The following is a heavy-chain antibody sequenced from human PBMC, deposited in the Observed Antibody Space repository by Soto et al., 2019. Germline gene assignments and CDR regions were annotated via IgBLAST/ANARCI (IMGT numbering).Heavy chain of an antibody. J-gene: IGHJ5*02. Sequence: EVQLVESGGGLVQPGGSLRLSCEASGFTFSSYEMNWVRQAPGKGLEWVSSISSSGSPVNYADSVKGRFTISRDNAKNAMYLQMTSLRAEDTAVYYCVRSWGVYCSTTRCYSPWVDPWGQGTLVTVSS. CDR1: GFTFSSYE. V-gene: IGHV3-48*03. CDR2: ISSSGSPV. CDR3: VRSWGVYCSTTRCYSPWVDP. D-gene: IGHD2-2*02.